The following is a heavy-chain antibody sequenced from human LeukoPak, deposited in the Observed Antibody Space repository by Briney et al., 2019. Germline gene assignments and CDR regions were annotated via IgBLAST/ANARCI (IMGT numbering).Heavy chain of an antibody. CDR2: IYTSGST. CDR3: ARDLTRYYYYDSSGSTDAFDI. Sequence: SETLSLTCTVSGGSISSYYWSWIQQPAGKGLEWIGRIYTSGSTNYNPSLKSRVTMSVDTSKNQFSLKLSSVTAADTAVYYCARDLTRYYYYDSSGSTDAFDIWGQGTMVTVSS. J-gene: IGHJ3*02. D-gene: IGHD3-22*01. CDR1: GGSISSYY. V-gene: IGHV4-4*07.